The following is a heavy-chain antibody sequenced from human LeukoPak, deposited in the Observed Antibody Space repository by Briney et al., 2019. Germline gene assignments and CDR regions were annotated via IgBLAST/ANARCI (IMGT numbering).Heavy chain of an antibody. CDR3: ARTSGRSWFYYYIDV. J-gene: IGHJ6*03. Sequence: SETLSLTCRVSGGLLSNYNWNWIRQSAGKGLEWIGRIYISGSTDYNPSLKSRVTMSVDASKNEFSLRLNSVTAADSAVYYCARTSGRSWFYYYIDVWGKGTTVTVSS. V-gene: IGHV4-4*07. D-gene: IGHD2-15*01. CDR1: GGLLSNYN. CDR2: IYISGST.